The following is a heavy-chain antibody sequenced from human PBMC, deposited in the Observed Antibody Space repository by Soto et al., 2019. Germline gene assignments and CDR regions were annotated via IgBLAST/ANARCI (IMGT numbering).Heavy chain of an antibody. J-gene: IGHJ3*02. V-gene: IGHV3-21*01. CDR3: ARLDTIFGVVLDAFDI. D-gene: IGHD3-3*01. CDR1: GFTFSSYS. CDR2: ISSSSSYI. Sequence: VQLVESGGGLVKPGGSLRLSCAASGFTFSSYSMNWVRQAPGKGLEWVSSISSSSSYIYYADSVKGRFTISRDNAKNSLYLQMNSLRAEDTAVYYCARLDTIFGVVLDAFDIWGQGTMVTVSS.